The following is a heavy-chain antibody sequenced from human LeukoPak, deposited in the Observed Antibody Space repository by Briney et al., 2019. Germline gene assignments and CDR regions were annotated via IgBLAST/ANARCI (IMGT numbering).Heavy chain of an antibody. CDR1: GFAFSSYA. J-gene: IGHJ4*02. CDR3: AKDMEQQLVRYYFDY. Sequence: PGGSLRLSCAASGFAFSSYAMSWVRQAPGKGLEWVSVISGSSGSTYYADSVEGRFTISRDNSKNTLYLQMNSLRAEDTAVYHCAKDMEQQLVRYYFDYWGQGTLVTVSS. V-gene: IGHV3-23*01. D-gene: IGHD6-13*01. CDR2: ISGSSGST.